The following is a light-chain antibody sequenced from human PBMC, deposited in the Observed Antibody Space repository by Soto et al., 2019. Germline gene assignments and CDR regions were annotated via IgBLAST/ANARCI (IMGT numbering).Light chain of an antibody. Sequence: DIQMTQSPSTLSASVGDRVSITCRASQSISRQLAWYQQKPGKATNLLIYQASNLETGVPSRFSGSGSGTEFTLTITSLQPDDFATYYCLQYQSYWTFGQGTKVEVK. CDR3: LQYQSYWT. CDR1: QSISRQ. J-gene: IGKJ1*01. CDR2: QAS. V-gene: IGKV1-5*03.